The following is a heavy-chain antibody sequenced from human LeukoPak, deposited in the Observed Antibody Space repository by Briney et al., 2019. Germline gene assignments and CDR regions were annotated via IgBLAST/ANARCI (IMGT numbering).Heavy chain of an antibody. D-gene: IGHD5-12*01. V-gene: IGHV4-30-4*08. CDR2: IYYRGST. CDR3: ARTHSDYEYYFDY. Sequence: PSQTLSLTCSVSGGSISSGDYYWSWIRQPPGKGLEWIGYIYYRGSTYYSPSLKSRVTISVDTSKNQFSLKLSSVTAADTAVYYCARTHSDYEYYFDYWGQGTLVTVSS. J-gene: IGHJ4*02. CDR1: GGSISSGDYY.